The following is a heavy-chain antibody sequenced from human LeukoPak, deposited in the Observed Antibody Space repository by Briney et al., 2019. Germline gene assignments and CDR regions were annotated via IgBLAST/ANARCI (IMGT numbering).Heavy chain of an antibody. D-gene: IGHD2-2*01. CDR3: ASFYCSSTSCYVAVDY. CDR2: ISSSSSYI. J-gene: IGHJ4*02. V-gene: IGHV3-21*01. Sequence: PGGSLRLSCAASGFTFSSYSMNWVRQAPGKGLEWVSSISSSSSYIYYADSVKGRFTISRDNAKNSLYLQMNSLRAGDTAVYYCASFYCSSTSCYVAVDYWGQGTLVTVSS. CDR1: GFTFSSYS.